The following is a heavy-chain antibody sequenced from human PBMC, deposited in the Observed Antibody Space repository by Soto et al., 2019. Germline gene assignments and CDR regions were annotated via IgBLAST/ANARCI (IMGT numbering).Heavy chain of an antibody. J-gene: IGHJ6*03. V-gene: IGHV3-48*01. CDR1: GFTFSSYS. Sequence: GGSLRLSCAASGFTFSSYSMNWVRQAPGKGLEWVSYISSSSSTIYYADSVKGRFTISRDNAKNSLYLQMNSLRAEDTAVYYCARGLSGDPWDYMDVWGKGTTVTVSS. D-gene: IGHD4-17*01. CDR2: ISSSSSTI. CDR3: ARGLSGDPWDYMDV.